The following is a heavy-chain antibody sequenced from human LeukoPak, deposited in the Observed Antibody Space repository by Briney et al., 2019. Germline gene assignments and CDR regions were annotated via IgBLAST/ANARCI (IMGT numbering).Heavy chain of an antibody. CDR3: ARTRVGADQAYYFDY. D-gene: IGHD1-26*01. CDR2: IYPGDSDT. CDR1: GYSFTSYW. V-gene: IGHV5-51*01. Sequence: EESLKISCKGSGYSFTSYWIGWVRQMPGKGLEWMGIIYPGDSDTRYSPSFQGQVTISADKSISTAYLQWSSLKASDTAMYYCARTRVGADQAYYFDYWGQGTLVTVSS. J-gene: IGHJ4*02.